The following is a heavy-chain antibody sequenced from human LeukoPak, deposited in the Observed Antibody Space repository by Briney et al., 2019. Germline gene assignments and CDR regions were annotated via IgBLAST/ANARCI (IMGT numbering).Heavy chain of an antibody. V-gene: IGHV4-39*01. Sequence: PSETLSLTCTVSGGSISSSSYYWGWFRQPPGKGLEWIGSIYYSGSTYYNPSLKSRVTISVDTSKNQFSLKLSSVTAADTAVYYCARDYGDLNYWGQGTLVTVSP. CDR1: GGSISSSSYY. CDR2: IYYSGST. J-gene: IGHJ4*02. CDR3: ARDYGDLNY. D-gene: IGHD4-17*01.